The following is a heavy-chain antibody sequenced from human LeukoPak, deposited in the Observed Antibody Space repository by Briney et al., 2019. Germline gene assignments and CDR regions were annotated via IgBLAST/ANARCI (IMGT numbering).Heavy chain of an antibody. D-gene: IGHD3-10*01. Sequence: SQTLSLTCTVSGGSISGGDYYWSWIRQHPGKGLEWIGYISSSGSTYYNPSLRSRITMSADTSKNQFSLNLSSVTAADTAVYYCAREGGSGTYYKTNYFAYWGQGTLVTVSS. CDR2: ISSSGST. J-gene: IGHJ4*02. CDR1: GGSISGGDYY. V-gene: IGHV4-31*03. CDR3: AREGGSGTYYKTNYFAY.